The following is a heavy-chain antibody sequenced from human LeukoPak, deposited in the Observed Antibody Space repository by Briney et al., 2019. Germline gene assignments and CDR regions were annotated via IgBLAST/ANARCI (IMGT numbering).Heavy chain of an antibody. V-gene: IGHV3-30*03. CDR1: GFTFSSYA. CDR2: VSHDGSNK. D-gene: IGHD6-13*01. CDR3: ATEEAAAGDASGI. Sequence: GRSLRLSCARSGFTFSSYAFHWVRRAPGKGLDWLAVVSHDGSNKYYADSVKGRFTISRDNSKNTLYLQMSSLRAEDTAVYYCATEEAAAGDASGIWGQGTMVTVSS. J-gene: IGHJ3*02.